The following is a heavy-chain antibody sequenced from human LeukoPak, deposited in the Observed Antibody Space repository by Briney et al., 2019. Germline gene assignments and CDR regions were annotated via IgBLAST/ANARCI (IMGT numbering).Heavy chain of an antibody. Sequence: SETLSLTCAVYGGSFSGYYWSWIRQPPGKGLEWIGEINHSGSTNYNPSLKSRVTISVDTSKNQFSLKLSSVTAADTAVYYCATRRYSQDYCGQGSLVTVSS. CDR2: INHSGST. CDR1: GGSFSGYY. J-gene: IGHJ4*02. V-gene: IGHV4-34*01. D-gene: IGHD6-13*01. CDR3: ATRRYSQDY.